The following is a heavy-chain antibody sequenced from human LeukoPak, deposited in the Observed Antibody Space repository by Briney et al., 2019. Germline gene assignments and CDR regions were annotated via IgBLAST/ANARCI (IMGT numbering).Heavy chain of an antibody. CDR3: ARGITAAGNVNWFDP. Sequence: SETLSLTCTVSGGSVSSYYWSCIRQPAGKGLEWIGRIYSSGTTNYNPSLKSRVTMSADTSKNHFSLKLSSVTAADTAVYYCARGITAAGNVNWFDPWGQGTLVTVSS. D-gene: IGHD6-13*01. V-gene: IGHV4-4*07. CDR2: IYSSGTT. CDR1: GGSVSSYY. J-gene: IGHJ5*02.